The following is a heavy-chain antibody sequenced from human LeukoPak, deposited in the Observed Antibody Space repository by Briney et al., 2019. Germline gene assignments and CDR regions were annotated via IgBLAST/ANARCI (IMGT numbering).Heavy chain of an antibody. D-gene: IGHD3-9*01. J-gene: IGHJ4*02. CDR2: ISPILGIA. CDR1: GGTFSSYA. Sequence: SVTVSCKASGGTFSSYAISWVRQAPGQGLEWMGRISPILGIANYAQKFQGRVTITAHKSTSTAYMELSSLRSEDTAVYYCARSDYDILTGYYNGVDYWGQGTLVTVSS. V-gene: IGHV1-69*04. CDR3: ARSDYDILTGYYNGVDY.